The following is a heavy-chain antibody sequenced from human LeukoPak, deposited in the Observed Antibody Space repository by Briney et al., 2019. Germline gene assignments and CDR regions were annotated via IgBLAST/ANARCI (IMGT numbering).Heavy chain of an antibody. CDR3: SRLRPTVVRGVISPSSFDTSGPIGL. Sequence: PSETLSLTCTVSGGPISYYNWTWIRQPPGKALERIGYIYSSESATSTPSLTSRVTISVDTSKNQFSLKLTSMTAADTAMYYCSRLRPTVVRGVISPSSFDTSGPIGLWGPGTLVTVSS. J-gene: IGHJ4*02. CDR1: GGPISYYN. CDR2: IYSSESA. D-gene: IGHD3-10*01. V-gene: IGHV4-59*12.